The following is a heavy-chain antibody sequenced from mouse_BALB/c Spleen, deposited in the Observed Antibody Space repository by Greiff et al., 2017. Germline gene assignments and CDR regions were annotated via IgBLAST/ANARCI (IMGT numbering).Heavy chain of an antibody. Sequence: EVQLVESGPGLVKPSQSLSLTCTVTGYSITSDYAWNWIRQFPGNKLEWMGYISYSGSTSYNPSLKSRISITRDTSKNQFFLQLNSVTTEDTATYYCARSAYGYDGNWFAYWGQGTLVTVSA. D-gene: IGHD2-2*01. CDR3: ARSAYGYDGNWFAY. CDR1: GYSITSDYA. J-gene: IGHJ3*01. CDR2: ISYSGST. V-gene: IGHV3-2*02.